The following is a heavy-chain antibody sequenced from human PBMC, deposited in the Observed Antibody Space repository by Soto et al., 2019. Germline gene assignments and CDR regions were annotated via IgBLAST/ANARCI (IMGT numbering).Heavy chain of an antibody. CDR3: ASGSYSVGSPYYYFDY. J-gene: IGHJ4*02. D-gene: IGHD1-26*01. CDR1: GGSISSSSYY. V-gene: IGHV4-39*01. Sequence: PSETLSLTCTVSGGSISSSSYYWGWIRQPPGKGLEWIGSIYYSGSTYYNPSLKSRVTISVDTSKNQFSLKLSSVTAADTAVYYCASGSYSVGSPYYYFDYWGQGTLVTVSS. CDR2: IYYSGST.